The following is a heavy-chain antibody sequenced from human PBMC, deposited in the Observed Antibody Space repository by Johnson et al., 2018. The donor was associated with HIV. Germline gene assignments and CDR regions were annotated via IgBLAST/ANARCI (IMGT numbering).Heavy chain of an antibody. CDR1: GFTFSTSG. J-gene: IGHJ3*02. V-gene: IGHV3-30*03. CDR3: ARELRGYDVLDI. Sequence: QVQLVESGGGVVQPGRSLGLSCAASGFTFSTSGMHWVRQAPGKGLEWVAVISNDGSNKYYADSVKGLFTISRDNSKNTVYLQMNSLRAEDTALYYCARELRGYDVLDIWGQGTMGTVSS. D-gene: IGHD6-13*01. CDR2: ISNDGSNK.